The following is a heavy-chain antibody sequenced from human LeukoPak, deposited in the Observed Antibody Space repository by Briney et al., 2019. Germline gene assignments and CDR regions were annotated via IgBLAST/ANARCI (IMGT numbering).Heavy chain of an antibody. D-gene: IGHD4-11*01. Sequence: SETLSLTCTVSGGSISSYYWSWIRQPPGKRLEWIGYIYYSGSTNYNPSLKSRVTISVDTSKNQFSLKLSSVTAADTAVYYCARTVQGYSNYDIYYYYFYMDVWGKGTTVTVSS. CDR2: IYYSGST. CDR1: GGSISSYY. J-gene: IGHJ6*03. V-gene: IGHV4-59*01. CDR3: ARTVQGYSNYDIYYYYFYMDV.